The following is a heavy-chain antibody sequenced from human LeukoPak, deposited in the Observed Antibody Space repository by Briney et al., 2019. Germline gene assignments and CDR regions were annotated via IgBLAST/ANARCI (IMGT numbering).Heavy chain of an antibody. V-gene: IGHV3-23*01. D-gene: IGHD6-13*01. CDR1: GFTFITYV. CDR3: AKEPQQLTYGMDV. J-gene: IGHJ6*02. Sequence: GGSLRLSCTASGFTFITYVMHWVRQAPGKGLEWVSAISGSGGSTYYADSVKGRFTISRDNSKNTLYLQMNSLRAEDTAVYYCAKEPQQLTYGMDVWGQGTTVTVSS. CDR2: ISGSGGST.